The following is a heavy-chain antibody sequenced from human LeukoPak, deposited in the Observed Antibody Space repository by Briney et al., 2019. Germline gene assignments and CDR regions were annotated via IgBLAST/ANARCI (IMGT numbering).Heavy chain of an antibody. D-gene: IGHD1-26*01. CDR2: MNPSSGDT. CDR3: GVSGGSYYWVDY. V-gene: IGHV1-2*02. CDR1: GYSFTGYY. Sequence: EAPVKVSCKASGYSFTGYYMHWVRQAPGQGLEWMGWMNPSSGDTNYAQKFQGRVTMTRDTSISTAYMELSRVRSDDTAVYYCGVSGGSYYWVDYWGQGTLVTVSS. J-gene: IGHJ4*02.